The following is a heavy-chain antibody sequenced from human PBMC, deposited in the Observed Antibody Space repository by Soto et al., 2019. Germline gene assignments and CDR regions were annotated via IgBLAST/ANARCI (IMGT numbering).Heavy chain of an antibody. J-gene: IGHJ5*02. CDR3: AKDAISMVRGVNNWFDP. D-gene: IGHD3-10*01. V-gene: IGHV3-23*01. CDR2: ISGGGGVST. Sequence: EVQLLESGGGLVQPGGSLTLSCAASGFTFSSYAMTWVRQAPGKGLEWVSGISGGGGVSTYYADSVKGRFTISRDNSMNKLYLQMNRLRAEDTAVYSCAKDAISMVRGVNNWFDPWGQGTLVTVSS. CDR1: GFTFSSYA.